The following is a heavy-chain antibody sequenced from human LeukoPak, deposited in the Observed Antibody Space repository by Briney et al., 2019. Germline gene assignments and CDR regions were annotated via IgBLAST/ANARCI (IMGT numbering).Heavy chain of an antibody. CDR2: IYTSGST. CDR1: GCSLTSGCYY. D-gene: IGHD5-24*01. J-gene: IGHJ5*02. CDR3: ARDGMATISVWFDP. V-gene: IGHV4-61*02. Sequence: SETLSLTCTVSGCSLTSGCYYWSWIRQPAGRGLEGIGLIYTSGSTNYNPSLKSRVTISVDTSKNQFSLKLSSVTAADTAVYYCARDGMATISVWFDPWGQGTLVTVSS.